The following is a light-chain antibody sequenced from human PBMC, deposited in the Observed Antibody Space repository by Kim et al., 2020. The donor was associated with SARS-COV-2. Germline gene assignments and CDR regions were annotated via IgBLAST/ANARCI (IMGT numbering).Light chain of an antibody. CDR3: QSWDSSTVV. CDR1: KLGDKY. Sequence: SPGQTASISCSGDKLGDKYACWYQQKPDQSPVLVIYQDSQRPSGIPERFSGSNSGNTATLTISGTQAMDEADYYCQSWDSSTVVFGGGTQLTVL. J-gene: IGLJ2*01. CDR2: QDS. V-gene: IGLV3-1*01.